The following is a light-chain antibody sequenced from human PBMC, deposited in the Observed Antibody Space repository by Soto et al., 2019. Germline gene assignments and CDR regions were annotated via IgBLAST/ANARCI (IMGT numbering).Light chain of an antibody. J-gene: IGLJ3*02. CDR2: SNN. CDR3: AAWDDILSGWV. CDR1: SSNIGSNT. Sequence: QSVLTQPPSASGTPGQRVTISCSGSSSNIGSNTVNWYQQLPGTAPKLLIYSNNQRPSGVPDRFSGSKSGTSASLAISGLQSADEAEYYCAAWDDILSGWVFGGGTKLTVL. V-gene: IGLV1-44*01.